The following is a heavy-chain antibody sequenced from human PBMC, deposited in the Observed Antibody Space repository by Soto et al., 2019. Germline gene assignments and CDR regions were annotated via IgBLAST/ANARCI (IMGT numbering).Heavy chain of an antibody. J-gene: IGHJ4*02. Sequence: GGSLRLSCAASGFTFSNYWMSWVRQAPGKGLEWVANIKGDGSERNYVDSVKGRFTISRDNAKNSLYLQMNSLRAEDTAVYYCVRVGVKVVPAAITLQLWSDLDYWGQGTLVTVSS. V-gene: IGHV3-7*03. CDR1: GFTFSNYW. CDR3: VRVGVKVVPAAITLQLWSDLDY. CDR2: IKGDGSER. D-gene: IGHD2-2*01.